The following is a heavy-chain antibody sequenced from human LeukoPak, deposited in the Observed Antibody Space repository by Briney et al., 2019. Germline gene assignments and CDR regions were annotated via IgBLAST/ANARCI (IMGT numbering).Heavy chain of an antibody. D-gene: IGHD5-18*01. V-gene: IGHV4-34*01. J-gene: IGHJ4*02. CDR2: INHSGST. CDR3: ARGYTRGYSYGYLVDY. Sequence: SETLSLTCAVYGGSFSGYYWSWIRQPPGKGLEWIGEINHSGSTNYNPSLKSRVTISVDTSKNQFSLKLSSVTAADTAVYYCARGYTRGYSYGYLVDYWGQGTLVTVSS. CDR1: GGSFSGYY.